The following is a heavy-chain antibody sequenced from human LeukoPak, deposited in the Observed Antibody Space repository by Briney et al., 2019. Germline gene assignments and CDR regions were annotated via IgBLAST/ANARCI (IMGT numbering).Heavy chain of an antibody. D-gene: IGHD3-10*01. CDR3: AVLWFGEGSTDY. Sequence: GSSVKVSCKASGGTFSSYAISWVRQAPGQGLEWMGRIIPILGIANYAQKFQGRVTITADKSTSTAYMELSSLRSEDTAVYYCAVLWFGEGSTDYWGQGTLVTVSS. V-gene: IGHV1-69*04. J-gene: IGHJ4*02. CDR2: IIPILGIA. CDR1: GGTFSSYA.